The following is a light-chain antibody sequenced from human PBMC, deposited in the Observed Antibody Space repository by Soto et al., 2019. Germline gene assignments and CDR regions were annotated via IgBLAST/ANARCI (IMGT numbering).Light chain of an antibody. CDR3: QHYNNWPRT. J-gene: IGKJ1*01. CDR2: GAS. CDR1: QSVSSN. Sequence: EIVMTQSPATLSVSPGERATLSCRASQSVSSNLAGYQQKPGQAPRLLIYGASTRTTGIPARFSRSASGTEFTLPISSLQSEDFAIYYCQHYNNWPRTFGQGTKVQLK. V-gene: IGKV3-15*01.